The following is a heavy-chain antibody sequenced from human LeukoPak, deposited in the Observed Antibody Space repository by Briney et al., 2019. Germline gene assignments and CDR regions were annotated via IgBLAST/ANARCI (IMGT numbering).Heavy chain of an antibody. CDR1: GFIFSNYA. V-gene: IGHV3-30-3*01. CDR3: ARDLDSSSWYILWFDP. J-gene: IGHJ5*02. CDR2: ISYDGSNK. D-gene: IGHD6-13*01. Sequence: PGRSLRLSCAASGFIFSNYAMHWVRQAPGKGLECVAVISYDGSNKYYADSVKGRFTISRDNSKNTLFLQMNSLRAEDTAVYYCARDLDSSSWYILWFDPWGQGTLVTVSS.